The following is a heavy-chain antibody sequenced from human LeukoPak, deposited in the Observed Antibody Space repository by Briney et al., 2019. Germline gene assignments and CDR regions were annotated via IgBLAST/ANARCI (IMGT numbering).Heavy chain of an antibody. J-gene: IGHJ4*02. D-gene: IGHD2-2*01. CDR2: IYHSGST. CDR1: GGSISSGGYS. V-gene: IGHV4-30-2*01. CDR3: ARSPKYQLRYFDY. Sequence: PSETLSLTCTVSGGSISSGGYSWSWIRQPPGKGLEWIGYIYHSGSTYYNPSLKSRVTISVDRSKNQFSLKLSSVTAADTAVYYCARSPKYQLRYFDYWGQGTLVTVSS.